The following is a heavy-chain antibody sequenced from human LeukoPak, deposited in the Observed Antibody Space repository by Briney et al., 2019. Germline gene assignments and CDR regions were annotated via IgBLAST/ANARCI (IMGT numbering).Heavy chain of an antibody. V-gene: IGHV3-7*04. CDR2: IKQDGSEK. Sequence: PGGSLRLSCAASGFTFSSYGMSWVRQAPGKGLEWVANIKQDGSEKYYVDSVKGRFTISRDNAKNSLYLQMNSLRAEDTAVYYCARDCGGDCLTGRNNWFDPWGQGTLVTVSS. D-gene: IGHD2-21*02. J-gene: IGHJ5*02. CDR3: ARDCGGDCLTGRNNWFDP. CDR1: GFTFSSYG.